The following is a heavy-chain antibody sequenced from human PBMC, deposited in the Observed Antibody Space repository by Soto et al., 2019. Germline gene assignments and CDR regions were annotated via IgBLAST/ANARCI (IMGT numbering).Heavy chain of an antibody. CDR2: INPNSGGT. CDR1: GYTFTGYY. J-gene: IGHJ6*02. CDR3: ARGLGGTTFYYYGMDV. Sequence: ASVKVSCKASGYTFTGYYMHWVRQAPGQGLGWMGWINPNSGGTNYAQKFQGRVTMTRDTSISTAYMELSRLRSDDTAVYYCARGLGGTTFYYYGMDVWGQGTTVTVSS. D-gene: IGHD1-7*01. V-gene: IGHV1-2*02.